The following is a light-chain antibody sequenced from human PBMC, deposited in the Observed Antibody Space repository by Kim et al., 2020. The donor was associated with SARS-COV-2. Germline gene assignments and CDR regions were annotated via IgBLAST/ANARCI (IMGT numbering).Light chain of an antibody. Sequence: DIVLTQSPGTLSLSPGERATLSCRASQSIGNNYLAWYQQRPGQAPRLIIYGASSRATGIPDRFSGRGSSTDFTLTISRLEPEDFAIYYCQQYGRSLTFGGGTKVDIK. J-gene: IGKJ4*01. CDR2: GAS. CDR1: QSIGNNY. V-gene: IGKV3-20*01. CDR3: QQYGRSLT.